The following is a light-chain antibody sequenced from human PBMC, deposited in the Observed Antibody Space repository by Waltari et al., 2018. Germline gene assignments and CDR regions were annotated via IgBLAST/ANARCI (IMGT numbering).Light chain of an antibody. V-gene: IGLV2-14*01. Sequence: QSALTQPASVSGSPGQSITISCTGTSGDIGNYKFVSWYQQEPGRAPKLIVYDVSQRPSGCSNRFSGSQSGHTASLTFSGLQAEDEADYYCSSYTTASSWVFGGGTKLTVL. J-gene: IGLJ3*02. CDR1: SGDIGNYKF. CDR2: DVS. CDR3: SSYTTASSWV.